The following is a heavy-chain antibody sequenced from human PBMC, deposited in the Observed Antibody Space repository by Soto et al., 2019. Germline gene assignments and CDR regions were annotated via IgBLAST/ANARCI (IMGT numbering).Heavy chain of an antibody. V-gene: IGHV3-48*01. Sequence: GGSLRLSCAASGFTFSSHTMNWVRQAPGKGLEWISYISRDSRTIYYADSVKGRFTISRDNAKNSLSLQMSSLRVEDTAIYYCATLWRAYYTTTDYWGQGTLVTVSS. CDR1: GFTFSSHT. J-gene: IGHJ4*02. CDR3: ATLWRAYYTTTDY. CDR2: ISRDSRTI. D-gene: IGHD3-3*01.